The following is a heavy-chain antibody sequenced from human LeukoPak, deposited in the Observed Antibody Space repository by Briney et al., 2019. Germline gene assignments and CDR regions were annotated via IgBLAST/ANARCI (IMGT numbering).Heavy chain of an antibody. V-gene: IGHV3-7*01. D-gene: IGHD5-18*01. CDR2: IKQDGSEK. J-gene: IGHJ4*02. CDR1: GFTFSSYW. Sequence: GGSLRLSCAASGFTFSSYWMSWVRQAPGKGLEWVANIKQDGSEKYYVDSVKGRFTISRDNSKNTLYLQMNSLRAEDTAVYSCAKDRGYSYGSFDYWGQGTLVTVSS. CDR3: AKDRGYSYGSFDY.